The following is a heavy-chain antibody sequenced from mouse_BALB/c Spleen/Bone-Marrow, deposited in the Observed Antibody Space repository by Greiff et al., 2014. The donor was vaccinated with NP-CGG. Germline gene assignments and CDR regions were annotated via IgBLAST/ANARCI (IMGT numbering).Heavy chain of an antibody. CDR3: ARWPYY. J-gene: IGHJ2*01. V-gene: IGHV1S56*01. CDR2: IYPGNVNT. Sequence: QVQLQQSGPELVKPGASVRISCKASGYTFTSYYIHWVKQRPGQGLKWIGWIYPGNVNTKYNEKFKGKATLTADKSSSTAYMQLSSLTSEDSAVYFCARWPYYWGQGTTLTVSS. CDR1: GYTFTSYY.